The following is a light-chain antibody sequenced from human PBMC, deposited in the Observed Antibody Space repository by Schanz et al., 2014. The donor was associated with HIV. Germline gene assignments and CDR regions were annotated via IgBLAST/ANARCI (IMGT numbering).Light chain of an antibody. CDR1: SSDVGGYNY. Sequence: QSALTQPRSVSGSPGQSVTISCTGTSSDVGGYNYVSWYQQRPGKAPKLMIYDVTKRPSGVPDRFSGSKSGTSASLAITGLQAEDEADYYCAAWDDSLNGVVFGRGTKLTVL. V-gene: IGLV2-11*01. CDR2: DVT. J-gene: IGLJ2*01. CDR3: AAWDDSLNGVV.